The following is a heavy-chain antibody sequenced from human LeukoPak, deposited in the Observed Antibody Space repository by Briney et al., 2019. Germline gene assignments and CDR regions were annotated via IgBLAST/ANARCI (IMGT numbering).Heavy chain of an antibody. CDR3: ARPSSLELPYYFDY. CDR2: ISSSGSSI. CDR1: GFTFSSYE. J-gene: IGHJ4*02. V-gene: IGHV3-48*03. Sequence: GGSLRLSCAASGFTFSSYEMNWVRQAPGKGLEWVSYISSSGSSIYYADSVKGRFTIFRDNAKNSLYLQMNSLRAEDTAVYYCARPSSLELPYYFDYWGQGTLVTVSS. D-gene: IGHD1-7*01.